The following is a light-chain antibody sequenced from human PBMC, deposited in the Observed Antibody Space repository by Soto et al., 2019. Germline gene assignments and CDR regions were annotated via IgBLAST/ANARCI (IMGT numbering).Light chain of an antibody. V-gene: IGKV1-39*01. CDR2: TAS. CDR3: QQSYSTPYT. J-gene: IGKJ5*01. Sequence: DIQRTQYPSSLSAFFGDSFTITCLASQTVANYFNWYQQKPGNAPKLLIYTASSLQTGVPSRFSASGSGTDFTLTISSLQPEDFATYYCQQSYSTPYTFGQGTRLEIK. CDR1: QTVANY.